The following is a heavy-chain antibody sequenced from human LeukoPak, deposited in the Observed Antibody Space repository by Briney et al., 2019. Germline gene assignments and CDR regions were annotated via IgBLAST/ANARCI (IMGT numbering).Heavy chain of an antibody. V-gene: IGHV4-61*01. CDR3: ARVGGTNYYYYGMDV. Sequence: TSETLSLTCTVSGVSVSSGSYYWSWIRQPPGKGLEWIGYIYYSGSTNYNPSLKSRVTISVDTSKNQFSLKLSSVTAADTAVYYCARVGGTNYYYYGMDVWGQGTTVTVSS. CDR2: IYYSGST. J-gene: IGHJ6*02. CDR1: GVSVSSGSYY. D-gene: IGHD1-26*01.